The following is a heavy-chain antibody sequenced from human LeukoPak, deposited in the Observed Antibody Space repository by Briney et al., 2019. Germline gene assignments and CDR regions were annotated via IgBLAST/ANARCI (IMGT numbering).Heavy chain of an antibody. CDR2: IYHSGST. D-gene: IGHD3-3*01. Sequence: SETLSLTCTVSGGSISSGGYYWSWIRQPPGKGLEWIGYIYHSGSTYYNPSLKSRVTISVDRSKNQFSLKLSSVTAADTAVYYCARDRNGVVPWGQGTLVTVSS. CDR3: ARDRNGVVP. J-gene: IGHJ5*02. CDR1: GGSISSGGYY. V-gene: IGHV4-30-2*01.